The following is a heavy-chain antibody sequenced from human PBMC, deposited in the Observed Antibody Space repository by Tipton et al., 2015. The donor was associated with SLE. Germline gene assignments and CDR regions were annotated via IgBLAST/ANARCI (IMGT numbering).Heavy chain of an antibody. CDR1: GDSISSKY. Sequence: LRLSCTISGDSISSKYWSWIRQPPGKGLEWVGFIYYSGATTTIYNPSLERRLTISIDTSRNQFSLELRSVTAADTAVYYCAKLGYCTDDICYTGIDHWGQGTPVTASS. CDR3: AKLGYCTDDICYTGIDH. V-gene: IGHV4-59*08. D-gene: IGHD2-8*01. J-gene: IGHJ4*02. CDR2: IYYSGATTT.